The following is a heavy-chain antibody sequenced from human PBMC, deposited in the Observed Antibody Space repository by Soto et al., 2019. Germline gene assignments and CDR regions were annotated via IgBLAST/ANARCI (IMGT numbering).Heavy chain of an antibody. CDR1: GGTFSNYA. CDR2: IVPVRHKT. V-gene: IGHV1-69*11. D-gene: IGHD4-17*01. Sequence: QVQLVQSGAEVKKPGSSVKVSCKASGGTFSNYAISWVRQAPGHGLEWMGGIVPVRHKTNYAQKFQDRVTITADESTSTAYMELSSLRSEDTAFYYCARTTDYGDDFWGQGTLVTVSS. CDR3: ARTTDYGDDF. J-gene: IGHJ4*02.